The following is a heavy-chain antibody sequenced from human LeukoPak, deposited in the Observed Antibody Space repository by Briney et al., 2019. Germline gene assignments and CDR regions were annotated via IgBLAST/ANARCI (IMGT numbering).Heavy chain of an antibody. D-gene: IGHD3-3*01. V-gene: IGHV3-21*01. CDR2: ISSSSSYI. Sequence: PGGSLRLSCAASGFTFSSYSMNWVRQAPGKGLEWVSSISSSSSYIYYADSVKGRFTISRDNAKNSLYLQMNSLRAEDTAVYYCARENTIFGVVIAYYFDYWGQGTLVTVSP. CDR3: ARENTIFGVVIAYYFDY. J-gene: IGHJ4*02. CDR1: GFTFSSYS.